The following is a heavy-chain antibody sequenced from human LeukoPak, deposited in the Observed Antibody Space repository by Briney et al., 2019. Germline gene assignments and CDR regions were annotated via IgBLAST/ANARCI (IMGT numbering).Heavy chain of an antibody. D-gene: IGHD5-12*01. CDR2: ISGSGGST. CDR3: AKTPCSGYDSGAFASPFDY. CDR1: GFTFSSYA. J-gene: IGHJ4*02. Sequence: GGSLRLSCAASGFTFSSYAMSWVRQAPGKGLEWVSAISGSGGSTYYADSVKGRFTISRDNSKNTLYLQMNSLRAEDTAVYYCAKTPCSGYDSGAFASPFDYWGQGTLVTVSS. V-gene: IGHV3-23*01.